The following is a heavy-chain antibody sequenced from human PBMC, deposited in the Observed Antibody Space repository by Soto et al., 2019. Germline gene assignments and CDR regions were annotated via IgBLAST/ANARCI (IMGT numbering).Heavy chain of an antibody. J-gene: IGHJ4*02. D-gene: IGHD6-19*01. CDR1: GFTFSSYS. V-gene: IGHV3-48*02. Sequence: GGSLRLSCAASGFTFSSYSMNWVRQAPGKGLEWVSYISSSSSTIYYADSVKGRFTISRDNAKNSLYLQMNSLRDEDTAVYYCARDPRWVAGAYYFDYWGQGTLVTVSS. CDR2: ISSSSSTI. CDR3: ARDPRWVAGAYYFDY.